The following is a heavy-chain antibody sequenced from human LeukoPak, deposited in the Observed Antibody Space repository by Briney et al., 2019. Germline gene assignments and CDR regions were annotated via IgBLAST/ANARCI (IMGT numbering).Heavy chain of an antibody. V-gene: IGHV1-2*02. D-gene: IGHD3-3*01. CDR3: AGGGIWSGYLYYFDY. CDR1: GYTFTDYY. CDR2: INPKRGGT. J-gene: IGHJ4*02. Sequence: ASVKLSCKASGYTFTDYYMHWVRQAPGQGLEWMGWINPKRGGTKYAQKFQGRATLTRDTSITTTYMELSRLRSDDTAVYYCAGGGIWSGYLYYFDYWGRGTLVTVSS.